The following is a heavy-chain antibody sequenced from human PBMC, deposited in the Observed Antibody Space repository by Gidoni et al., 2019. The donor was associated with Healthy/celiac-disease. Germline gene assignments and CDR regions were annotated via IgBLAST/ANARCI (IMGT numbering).Heavy chain of an antibody. CDR2: MNHSGST. D-gene: IGHD3-10*01. CDR1: GGSFSGYY. V-gene: IGHV4-34*01. Sequence: QVQLQQWGAGLLKPSETLSLTCAVYGGSFSGYYWSWIRQHPGKGMEWSGEMNHSGSTNSNPSLKSRVTISVDTSKNQFSLKLSSVTAADTAVYYCARRGRITMVRGSGNWFDPWGQGTLVTVSS. CDR3: ARRGRITMVRGSGNWFDP. J-gene: IGHJ5*02.